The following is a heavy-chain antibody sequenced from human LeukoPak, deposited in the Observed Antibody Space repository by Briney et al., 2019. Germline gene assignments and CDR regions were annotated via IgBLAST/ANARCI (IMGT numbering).Heavy chain of an antibody. V-gene: IGHV1-69*04. CDR1: GYTFTGYY. D-gene: IGHD3-22*01. CDR2: IIPILGIA. Sequence: SVKVSCKASGYTFTGYYMHWVRQAPGQGLEWMGRIIPILGIANYAQKFQGRVTITADKSTSTAYMELSSLRSEDTAVYYCAREVSHYYDSSGFDYWGQGTLVTVSS. J-gene: IGHJ4*02. CDR3: AREVSHYYDSSGFDY.